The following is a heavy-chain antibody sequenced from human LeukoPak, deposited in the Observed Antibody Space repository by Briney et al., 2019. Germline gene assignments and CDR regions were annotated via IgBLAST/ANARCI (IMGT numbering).Heavy chain of an antibody. CDR3: TTGPYDYVWGSYRAFDY. V-gene: IGHV3-15*01. J-gene: IGHJ4*02. CDR2: IKSKTDGGTT. D-gene: IGHD3-16*02. CDR1: GFTFSNAW. Sequence: GGSRRLSCAASGFTFSNAWMSWVRQAPGKGLEWVGRIKSKTDGGTTDYAAPVKGRFTISRDDSKNTLYLQMNSLKTEGTAVYYCTTGPYDYVWGSYRAFDYWGQGTLVTVSS.